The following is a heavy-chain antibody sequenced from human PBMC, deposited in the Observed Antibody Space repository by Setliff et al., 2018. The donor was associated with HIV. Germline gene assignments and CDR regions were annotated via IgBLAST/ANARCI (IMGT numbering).Heavy chain of an antibody. Sequence: SVKVSCKASGATFSSYGISWVRQAPGQGLEWMGGIIPILGIANYAQKFQDRVTMTSDTSTSTVYMELRSLRSEDTAIYYCVKEYHTEVTDTRVANYFDYWGQGTLVTVSS. CDR2: IIPILGIA. D-gene: IGHD4-4*01. V-gene: IGHV1-69*10. CDR1: GATFSSYG. J-gene: IGHJ4*02. CDR3: VKEYHTEVTDTRVANYFDY.